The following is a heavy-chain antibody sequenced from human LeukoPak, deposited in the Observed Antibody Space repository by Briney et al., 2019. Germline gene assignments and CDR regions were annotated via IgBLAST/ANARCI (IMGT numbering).Heavy chain of an antibody. Sequence: GGSLRLSCAASGFTFSSYAMHWVRQAPGKGLEWVAVISYDGSNKYYADSVKGRFTISRDNSKNTLYLQMNSLRAEDTAVYYCASDRIEMATIGDAFDIWGQGTMVTVSS. CDR2: ISYDGSNK. D-gene: IGHD5-24*01. CDR3: ASDRIEMATIGDAFDI. CDR1: GFTFSSYA. J-gene: IGHJ3*02. V-gene: IGHV3-30*14.